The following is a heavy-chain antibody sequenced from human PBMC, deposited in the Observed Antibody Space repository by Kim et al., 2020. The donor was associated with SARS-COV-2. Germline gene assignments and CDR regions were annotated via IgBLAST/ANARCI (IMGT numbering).Heavy chain of an antibody. J-gene: IGHJ4*02. V-gene: IGHV3-15*01. CDR3: TTVIRIAAAGKDDY. CDR1: GFTFSNAW. CDR2: IKSKTDGGTT. D-gene: IGHD6-13*01. Sequence: GGSLRLSCAASGFTFSNAWMSWVRQAPGKGLEWVGRIKSKTDGGTTDYAAPVKGRLTISRDDAKNTLYLQMNSLKTEDTAVYYCTTVIRIAAAGKDDYWGQGTLVTVSS.